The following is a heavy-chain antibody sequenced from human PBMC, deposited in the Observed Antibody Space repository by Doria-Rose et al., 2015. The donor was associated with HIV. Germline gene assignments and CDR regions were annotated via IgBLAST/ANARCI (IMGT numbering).Heavy chain of an antibody. Sequence: WSWIRQPPGKGLEWIGEINHSGSTNYKTSLKSRVTISLDTSKNLFSLKLSSVTAADTAVYYCARGLLRGGWNDVDYYYGMDVWGQGTTVTVSS. J-gene: IGHJ6*02. CDR3: ARGLLRGGWNDVDYYYGMDV. D-gene: IGHD1-1*01. V-gene: IGHV4-34*01. CDR2: INHSGST.